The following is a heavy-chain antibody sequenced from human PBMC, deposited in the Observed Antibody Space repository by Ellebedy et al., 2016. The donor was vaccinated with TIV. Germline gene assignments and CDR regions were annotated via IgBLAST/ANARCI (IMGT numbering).Heavy chain of an antibody. D-gene: IGHD5-18*01. Sequence: GESLKISCEASGFTFSNYGMFWVRQAPGRGLEWVALISYDESNKYYADAVKGRFTISRDNSKNTVSLKMNSLRPEDTAVYFCAKDITVQLWLSPSPDYWGQGTLVTVSS. J-gene: IGHJ4*02. CDR3: AKDITVQLWLSPSPDY. V-gene: IGHV3-30*18. CDR1: GFTFSNYG. CDR2: ISYDESNK.